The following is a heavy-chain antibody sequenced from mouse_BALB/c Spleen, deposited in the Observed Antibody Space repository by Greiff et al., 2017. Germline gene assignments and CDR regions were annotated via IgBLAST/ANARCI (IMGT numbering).Heavy chain of an antibody. D-gene: IGHD1-1*01. Sequence: VQLQESGPGLVQPSQCLSISCTASGFSLTSYGVHWVRQSPGKGLEWLGVICSGGSTDYNAAFIPRLSTIKDNSKTQVFFKMNSLQANDTAIYYCARNSGGYYGSSTLYAMDYWGQGTSVTVSA. CDR1: GFSLTSYG. J-gene: IGHJ4*01. CDR3: ARNSGGYYGSSTLYAMDY. CDR2: ICSGGST. V-gene: IGHV2-2*02.